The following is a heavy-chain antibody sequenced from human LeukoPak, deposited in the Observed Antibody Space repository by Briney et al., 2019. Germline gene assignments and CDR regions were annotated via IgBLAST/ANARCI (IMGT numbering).Heavy chain of an antibody. CDR1: GGTFSSYA. J-gene: IGHJ3*02. V-gene: IGHV1-69*13. CDR3: ARVEGSGWYGDAFDI. Sequence: ASVKVSCKASGGTFSSYAISWVRQAPRQGLEWMGGIIPIFGTANYAQKSQGRVTITADESTSTAYMELSSLRSEDTAVYYCARVEGSGWYGDAFDIWGQGTMVTVSS. CDR2: IIPIFGTA. D-gene: IGHD6-19*01.